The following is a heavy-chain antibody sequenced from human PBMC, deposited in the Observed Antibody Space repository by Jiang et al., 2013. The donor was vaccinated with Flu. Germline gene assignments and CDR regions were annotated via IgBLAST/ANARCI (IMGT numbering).Heavy chain of an antibody. D-gene: IGHD5-12*01. CDR1: GFSLSNARMG. CDR3: ARTTSWGWLRFAYYYFDY. J-gene: IGHJ4*02. Sequence: TLTLTCTVSGFSLSNARMGVSWIRQPPGKALEWLAHIFSNDEKSYSTSLKSRLTISKDTSKSQVVLTMTNMDPVDTATYYCARTTSWGWLRFAYYYFDYWGQGTLVTVSS. V-gene: IGHV2-26*02. CDR2: IFSNDEK.